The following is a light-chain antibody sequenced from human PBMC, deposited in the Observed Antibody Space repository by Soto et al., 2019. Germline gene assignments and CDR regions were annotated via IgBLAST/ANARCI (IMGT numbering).Light chain of an antibody. CDR2: EVS. V-gene: IGLV2-23*02. Sequence: QSALTQPASVSGSPGQSITISCTGTTSDVGSYDLVSWYQQHPGKAPKIMIYEVSKRPSGDSNRFSGSKSGNTPSLTISGLQAEDEADYYCCSYAGGRSPYVFGPGTKVTVL. CDR1: TSDVGSYDL. CDR3: CSYAGGRSPYV. J-gene: IGLJ1*01.